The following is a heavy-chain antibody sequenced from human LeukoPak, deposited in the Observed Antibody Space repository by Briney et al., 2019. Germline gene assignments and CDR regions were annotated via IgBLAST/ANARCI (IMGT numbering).Heavy chain of an antibody. CDR1: GGTFNNSA. CDR3: ARDVHGDYGSGWFDP. J-gene: IGHJ5*02. V-gene: IGHV1-69*05. Sequence: EASVKVSCKASGGTFNNSAISWVRQAPGQGLEWLGGIMPLFGTAGDAQKFQGRVAITKDESTRTVYLELTSLTSDDTAVYYCARDVHGDYGSGWFDPWGQGTLVSVSS. D-gene: IGHD4-17*01. CDR2: IMPLFGTA.